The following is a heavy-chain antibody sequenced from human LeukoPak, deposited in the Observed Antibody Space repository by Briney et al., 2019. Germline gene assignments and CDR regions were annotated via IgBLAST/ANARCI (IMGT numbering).Heavy chain of an antibody. J-gene: IGHJ4*02. V-gene: IGHV3-64*01. CDR1: GFTFSSYA. Sequence: AGGSLRLSCAASGFTFSSYAMHWVRQAPGKGLEYVSAISSNGGSTYYANSVKGRFTISRDNSKNTLYLQMGSLRAEDMAVYYCARVLGSYYDSSGYPDYWGQGTLVTVSS. CDR3: ARVLGSYYDSSGYPDY. CDR2: ISSNGGST. D-gene: IGHD3-22*01.